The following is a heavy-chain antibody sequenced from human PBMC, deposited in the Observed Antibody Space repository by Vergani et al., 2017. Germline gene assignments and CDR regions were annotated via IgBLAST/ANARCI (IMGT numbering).Heavy chain of an antibody. CDR1: VYSFINYG. J-gene: IGHJ6*02. CDR3: AREGCYDNIGGTCSRPCYYGMGV. CDR2: VSPYNGNT. D-gene: IGHD3-16*01. V-gene: IGHV1-18*01. Sequence: QSQLVQSGDEVKKPGASVKVSCKTSVYSFINYGISWVRQAPGQGLEWLGWVSPYNGNTNYAQKIQGRVTMTTDTSTRTAYMQLRSLTFDDTAVYYCAREGCYDNIGGTCSRPCYYGMGVWGQGTKVAV.